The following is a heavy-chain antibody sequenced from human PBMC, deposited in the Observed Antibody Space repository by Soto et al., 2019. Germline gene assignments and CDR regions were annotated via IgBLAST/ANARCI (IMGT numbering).Heavy chain of an antibody. V-gene: IGHV3-23*01. J-gene: IGHJ5*02. D-gene: IGHD3-9*01. CDR2: ISGSGGST. CDR3: AKDVWCEYDILTCSGGWFDP. CDR1: GFTFSSYA. Sequence: GGSLRLSCAASGFTFSSYAMSWVRQAPGKGLEWVSAISGSGGSTYYADSVKGRFTISRDNSKNTLYLQMNSLRAEDTAVYYCAKDVWCEYDILTCSGGWFDPWGQGTLVTVSS.